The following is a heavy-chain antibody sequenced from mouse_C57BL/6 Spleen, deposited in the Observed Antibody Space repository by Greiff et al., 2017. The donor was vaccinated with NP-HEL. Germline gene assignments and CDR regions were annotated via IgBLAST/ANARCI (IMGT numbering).Heavy chain of an antibody. Sequence: QVQLQQPGAELVRPGSSVKLSCKASGYTFTSYWMDWVKQRPGQGLEWIGNIYPSDSETHYNQKFKDKATLTVDKSSSTAYMQLSSLTSEDSAVYYCARLYGYDFAYWGQGTLVTVSA. CDR1: GYTFTSYW. V-gene: IGHV1-61*01. CDR3: ARLYGYDFAY. CDR2: IYPSDSET. D-gene: IGHD2-2*01. J-gene: IGHJ3*01.